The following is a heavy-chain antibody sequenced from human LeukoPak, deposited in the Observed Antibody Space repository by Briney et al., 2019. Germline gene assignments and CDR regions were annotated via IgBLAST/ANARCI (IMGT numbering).Heavy chain of an antibody. Sequence: GASVKVSCKASGSTFTSYGISWVRQAPGQGLEWVGWISAYNGNTNYAQKLQGRVTMTTDTSTSTAYMELRSLRSDDTAVYYWARVGSSGWSQKVDYWGQGTLVTVSS. CDR2: ISAYNGNT. J-gene: IGHJ4*02. CDR1: GSTFTSYG. V-gene: IGHV1-18*01. D-gene: IGHD6-19*01. CDR3: ARVGSSGWSQKVDY.